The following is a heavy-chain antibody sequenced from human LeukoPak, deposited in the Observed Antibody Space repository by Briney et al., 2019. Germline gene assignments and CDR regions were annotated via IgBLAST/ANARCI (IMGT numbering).Heavy chain of an antibody. J-gene: IGHJ4*02. Sequence: ASVKVSCKVSGYTLTKLSMHWVRQAPGKGLEWMGSFDPEDGETIYAQKFQGRVTMTEDTSTDTAYVELSSLRSEDTAVYYCATEGGMIRGVISFDYWGQGTLVTVSS. CDR1: GYTLTKLS. CDR3: ATEGGMIRGVISFDY. V-gene: IGHV1-24*01. D-gene: IGHD3-10*01. CDR2: FDPEDGET.